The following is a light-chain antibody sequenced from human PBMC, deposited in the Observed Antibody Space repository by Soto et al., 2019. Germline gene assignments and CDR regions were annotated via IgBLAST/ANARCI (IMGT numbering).Light chain of an antibody. Sequence: DIPMTQSPSSLSASVGDRVTITCRASQSIRKYLNWYQQKPGEAPNLLIYAASSLQSGVPSRFSGSGSGTDFTLTISSLQPEDFATYFCQQSSTTPWTFGQGTKVEIK. CDR2: AAS. J-gene: IGKJ1*01. CDR1: QSIRKY. CDR3: QQSSTTPWT. V-gene: IGKV1-39*01.